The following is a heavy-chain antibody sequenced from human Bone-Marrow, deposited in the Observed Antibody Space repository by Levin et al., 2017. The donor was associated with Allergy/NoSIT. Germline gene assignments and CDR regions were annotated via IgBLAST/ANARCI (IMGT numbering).Heavy chain of an antibody. Sequence: GGSLRLSCAASGFTFSSYDMHWVRQAPGKGLQWVSSIGAAGDTYYPGSVKGRFTISRENAKNSLYLQMNSLRAEDTAVYYYARDSAIVTGHDAIDIWGQGTMVTVSS. D-gene: IGHD3-9*01. CDR2: IGAAGDT. V-gene: IGHV3-13*01. J-gene: IGHJ3*02. CDR3: ARDSAIVTGHDAIDI. CDR1: GFTFSSYD.